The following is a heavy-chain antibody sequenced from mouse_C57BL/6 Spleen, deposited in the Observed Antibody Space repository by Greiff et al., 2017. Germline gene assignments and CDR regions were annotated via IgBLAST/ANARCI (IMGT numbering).Heavy chain of an antibody. CDR1: GYTFTDYE. D-gene: IGHD2-5*01. Sequence: VQLQQSGAELVRPGASVTLSCKASGYTFTDYEMHCVKQTPVHGLDWIGAIDPETGGTAYNQKFKGKAILTADKSSSTAYMELRSLTSEDSAVYYYTIVTNWYFEYWGQGSTLTVAS. CDR2: IDPETGGT. CDR3: TIVTNWYFEY. V-gene: IGHV1-15*01. J-gene: IGHJ2*01.